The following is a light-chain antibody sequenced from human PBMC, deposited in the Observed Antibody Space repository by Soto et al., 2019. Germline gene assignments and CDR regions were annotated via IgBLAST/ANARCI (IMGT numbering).Light chain of an antibody. J-gene: IGKJ3*01. Sequence: DIQLTQSPSFLYASVRDRVTITCRASQGISSYLAWYQQKPGKAPKLLIYAASTLQSGVPSRFSGSGSGTEFTLTISSLQPEDFATDYCQQLNSYPPFRFGPGTKVDIK. V-gene: IGKV1-9*01. CDR2: AAS. CDR1: QGISSY. CDR3: QQLNSYPPFR.